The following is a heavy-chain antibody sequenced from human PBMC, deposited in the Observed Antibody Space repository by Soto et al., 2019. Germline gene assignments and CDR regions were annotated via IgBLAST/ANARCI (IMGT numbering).Heavy chain of an antibody. CDR2: IRNKANSYYT. CDR3: ARYSGRYSRGLDY. Sequence: EVKLVESGGGLVQPGGSLRLSCAASGFTFSNHYMEWVRQAPGKGLEWVGRIRNKANSYYTEHAASVKGRFTISRDDSKNSLYLQLNSLKTEDTAVYYCARYSGRYSRGLDYWGQRTLVTVSS. D-gene: IGHD1-26*01. V-gene: IGHV3-72*01. CDR1: GFTFSNHY. J-gene: IGHJ4*02.